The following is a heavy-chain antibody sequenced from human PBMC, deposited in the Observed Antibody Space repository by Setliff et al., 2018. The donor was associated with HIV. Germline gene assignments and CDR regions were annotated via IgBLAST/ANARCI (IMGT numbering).Heavy chain of an antibody. Sequence: PSETLSLTCAVSGGSISSSHWWSWVRQPPGKGLEWIGEIHHSESTNYNPSLKSRVTISVDTPKNHFSLNLTSVTAADTAIYYCARNGVGDAPFDSWGQGTLVTVS. CDR2: IHHSEST. J-gene: IGHJ4*02. V-gene: IGHV4-4*02. CDR1: GGSISSSHW. D-gene: IGHD3-3*01. CDR3: ARNGVGDAPFDS.